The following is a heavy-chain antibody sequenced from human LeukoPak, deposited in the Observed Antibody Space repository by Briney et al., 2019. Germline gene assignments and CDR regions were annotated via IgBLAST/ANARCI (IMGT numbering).Heavy chain of an antibody. CDR2: ITRSNYI. D-gene: IGHD2/OR15-2a*01. V-gene: IGHV3-21*01. Sequence: PGGSLRLSCAASGFTFSSYSMNWVRQAPGKGLEWVSSITRSNYIYYADSVKGRFTISRDNAKNSLYLQMNSLRAEDTAVYYRARVSILIVPYYAFDIWGQGTMVTVSS. CDR3: ARVSILIVPYYAFDI. CDR1: GFTFSSYS. J-gene: IGHJ3*02.